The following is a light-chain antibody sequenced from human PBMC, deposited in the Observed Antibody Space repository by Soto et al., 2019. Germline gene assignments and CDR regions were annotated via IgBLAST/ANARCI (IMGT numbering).Light chain of an antibody. J-gene: IGKJ1*01. CDR3: QQYSTYRT. CDR2: KAS. V-gene: IGKV1-5*03. CDR1: QTISSW. Sequence: IQRTQSPSTLSGSVGDRVTITCRASQTISSWLAWYQQKPGKAPKLLIYKASTLKSGVPSRFSGSGSGTEFTLTISSLQPDDFATYYCQQYSTYRTFGQGTKVDI.